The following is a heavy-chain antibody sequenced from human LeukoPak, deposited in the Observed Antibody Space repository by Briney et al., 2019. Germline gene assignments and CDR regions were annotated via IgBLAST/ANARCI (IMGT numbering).Heavy chain of an antibody. CDR1: GFTFSSYA. CDR2: ISGSGDRT. J-gene: IGHJ4*02. V-gene: IGHV3-23*01. CDR3: ARSLALAVAGN. Sequence: PGGSLRLSCAASGFTFSSYAMSWVRQAPGKGLEWVSAISGSGDRTYYADSVRGRFTISRDNSKTTLYLQMNSLRVEDTAVYYCARSLALAVAGNWGQGTLVTVSS. D-gene: IGHD6-19*01.